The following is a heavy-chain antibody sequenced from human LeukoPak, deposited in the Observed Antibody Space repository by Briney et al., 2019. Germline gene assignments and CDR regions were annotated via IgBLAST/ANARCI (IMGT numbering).Heavy chain of an antibody. CDR1: GYSFTSYW. CDR2: IYPGDSDT. D-gene: IGHD5-18*01. Sequence: RHGESLKISCKGSGYSFTSYWIGWVRQMPGKGLEWMGIIYPGDSDTRYSPSFQGQVTISADKSIGTAYLQWSSLKASDTAMYYCARQVYSYGVNWFDPWGQGTLVTVSS. CDR3: ARQVYSYGVNWFDP. J-gene: IGHJ5*02. V-gene: IGHV5-51*01.